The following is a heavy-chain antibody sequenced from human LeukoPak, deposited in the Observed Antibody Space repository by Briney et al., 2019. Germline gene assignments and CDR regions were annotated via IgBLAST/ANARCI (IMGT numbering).Heavy chain of an antibody. CDR2: IYSGGST. Sequence: GGSLRLSCAASGFTVSSNYMSWVRQAPGKGLEWVSVIYSGGSTYYADSVKGRFTISRDNSKNTLYLQMNSLRAEDTAVYYCARDHFRYCSSTSCSHIFDYWGQGTLVTVSS. V-gene: IGHV3-53*05. J-gene: IGHJ4*02. D-gene: IGHD2-2*01. CDR1: GFTVSSNY. CDR3: ARDHFRYCSSTSCSHIFDY.